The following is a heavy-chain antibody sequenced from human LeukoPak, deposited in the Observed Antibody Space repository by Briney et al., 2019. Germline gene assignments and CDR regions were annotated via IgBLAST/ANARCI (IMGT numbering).Heavy chain of an antibody. D-gene: IGHD3-9*01. CDR1: GYSNSSGYY. V-gene: IGHV4-38-2*01. Sequence: SETLSFTCAVSGYSNSSGYYWGWIRQPPGKGLEWIGSMYHSGITYYNPSLKSRVTISVDTSKNQFSLKLTSVTAADTAVYYCASLSYWGQGTLVTVSS. J-gene: IGHJ4*02. CDR3: ASLSY. CDR2: MYHSGIT.